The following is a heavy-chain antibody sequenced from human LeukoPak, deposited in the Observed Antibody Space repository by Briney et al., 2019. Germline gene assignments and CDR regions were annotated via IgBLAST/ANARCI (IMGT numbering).Heavy chain of an antibody. CDR1: GFTFSSYA. CDR2: ISGSGGST. V-gene: IGHV3-23*01. D-gene: IGHD3-22*01. J-gene: IGHJ4*02. Sequence: PGGSLRLSYAASGFTFSSYAMSWVRQAPGKGLEWVSAISGSGGSTYYADSVKGRFTISRDNSKNTLYLQMNSLRAEDTAVYYCARNGRRQGIDTYYYDSSDNYYSDYWGQGTLVTVSS. CDR3: ARNGRRQGIDTYYYDSSDNYYSDY.